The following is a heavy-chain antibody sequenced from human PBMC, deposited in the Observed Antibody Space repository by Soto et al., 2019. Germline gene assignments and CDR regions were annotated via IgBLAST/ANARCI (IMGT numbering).Heavy chain of an antibody. Sequence: QVQLVESGGGVVQPGRSLRLSCAASGFTFSSYGMHWVRQAPGKGLEWGAVIWYDGSNKYYADSVKGRFTISRDNSKNTLYLQMNSMRAEDTAVYYCARDDYVWGSSYGMDVWGQGTTVTVSS. J-gene: IGHJ6*02. D-gene: IGHD3-16*01. CDR2: IWYDGSNK. V-gene: IGHV3-33*01. CDR3: ARDDYVWGSSYGMDV. CDR1: GFTFSSYG.